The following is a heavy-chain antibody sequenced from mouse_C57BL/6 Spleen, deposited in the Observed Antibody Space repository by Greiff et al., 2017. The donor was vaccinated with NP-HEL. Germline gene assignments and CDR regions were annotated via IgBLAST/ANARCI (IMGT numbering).Heavy chain of an antibody. CDR2: IYWDDDK. V-gene: IGHV8-12*01. CDR3: ARDDGGYFDV. D-gene: IGHD2-12*01. Sequence: QVTLKVCGPGILQSSQTLSLTCSFSGFSLSTSGMGVSWIRQPSGKGLEWLAHIYWDDDKRYNPSLKSRLTISKDTSRNQVFLKITSVDTADTATYYCARDDGGYFDVWGTGTTVTVSS. J-gene: IGHJ1*03. CDR1: GFSLSTSGMG.